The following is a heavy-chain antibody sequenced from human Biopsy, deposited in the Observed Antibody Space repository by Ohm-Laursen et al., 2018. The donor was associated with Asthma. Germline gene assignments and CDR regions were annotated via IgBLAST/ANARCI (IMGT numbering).Heavy chain of an antibody. CDR2: ISVYNGNT. D-gene: IGHD3-10*01. CDR1: GYTFNSAG. Sequence: ASVKVSCKTSGYTFNSAGITWVRQAPGQGLEWMGWISVYNGNTKVAQKLQDRATMITDTSTSTAYMELRSLRSDDTAVYFCARAVDYSHYYGIDVWGQGTTVTVTS. V-gene: IGHV1-18*01. CDR3: ARAVDYSHYYGIDV. J-gene: IGHJ6*02.